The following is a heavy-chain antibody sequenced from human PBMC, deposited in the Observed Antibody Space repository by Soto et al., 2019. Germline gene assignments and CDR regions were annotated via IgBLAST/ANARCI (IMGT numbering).Heavy chain of an antibody. V-gene: IGHV1-18*04. Sequence: GPSVKVSCKASGYTFTSYGISWVRQAPGQGLEWMGWISAYNGNTNYAQKLQGRVTMTTDTSTSTAYMELRSLRSDDTAVYYCARDSRPGMGATPIDFYYFDYWGQGTLVTVSS. J-gene: IGHJ4*02. CDR3: ARDSRPGMGATPIDFYYFDY. CDR2: ISAYNGNT. CDR1: GYTFTSYG. D-gene: IGHD1-26*01.